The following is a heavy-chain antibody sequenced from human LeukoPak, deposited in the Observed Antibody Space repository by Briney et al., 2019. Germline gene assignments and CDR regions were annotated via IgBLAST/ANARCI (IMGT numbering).Heavy chain of an antibody. V-gene: IGHV4-59*08. CDR1: GGSTGTNY. Sequence: PQTLSPTCTVAGGSTGTNYWSWIRQPPSKGLEWIGYIFYTGSTNYNPSLNNRLTISLDTSKNQFSLKLSSVTAADTAVYYCARLAGWFQLDYWGQGTLVTVSS. D-gene: IGHD2-15*01. CDR2: IFYTGST. CDR3: ARLAGWFQLDY. J-gene: IGHJ4*02.